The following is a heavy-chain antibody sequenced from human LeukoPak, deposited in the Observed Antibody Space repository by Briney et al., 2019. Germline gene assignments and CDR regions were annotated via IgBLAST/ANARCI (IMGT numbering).Heavy chain of an antibody. J-gene: IGHJ4*02. CDR3: ARYYYASSGHYTFDY. Sequence: SETLSLTCTVSGGSISSYYWSWIRQPPGKGLEWIGYIYYSGSTNDNPSLKSRVTISVDKSKNQFSLKLSSVTAADTAVYYCARYYYASSGHYTFDYWGQGTPVTVSS. D-gene: IGHD3-22*01. CDR1: GGSISSYY. CDR2: IYYSGST. V-gene: IGHV4-59*12.